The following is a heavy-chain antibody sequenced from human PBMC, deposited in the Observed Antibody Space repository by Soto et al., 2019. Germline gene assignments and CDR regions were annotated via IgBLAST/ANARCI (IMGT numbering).Heavy chain of an antibody. CDR1: GFTFSSYG. V-gene: IGHV3-30*18. D-gene: IGHD6-19*01. Sequence: GGSLRLSCAASGFTFSSYGMHWVRQAPGKGLEWVAVISYDGSNKYYADSVKGRFTISRDNSKNTLYLQMNSLRAEDTAVYYCAKDLGGVYSSGWYYFDYWGQGTLVTVSS. CDR3: AKDLGGVYSSGWYYFDY. CDR2: ISYDGSNK. J-gene: IGHJ4*02.